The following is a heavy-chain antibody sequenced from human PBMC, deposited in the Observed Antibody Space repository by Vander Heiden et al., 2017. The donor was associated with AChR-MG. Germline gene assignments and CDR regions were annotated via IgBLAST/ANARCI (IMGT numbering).Heavy chain of an antibody. V-gene: IGHV3-73*02. D-gene: IGHD5-12*01. J-gene: IGHJ6*03. CDR2: IRSKANRYAT. CDR3: TFPVGGYDLYDYYYMDV. CDR1: GFTFSGSA. Sequence: EVQLVESGGGFVQPGGSLKLSCAASGFTFSGSAMHWVRQASGKGLEWVGRIRSKANRYATAYAASVKGRFTISRDDSKNTAYLQMNSLKTEDTAVYYCTFPVGGYDLYDYYYMDVWGKGTTVTVSS.